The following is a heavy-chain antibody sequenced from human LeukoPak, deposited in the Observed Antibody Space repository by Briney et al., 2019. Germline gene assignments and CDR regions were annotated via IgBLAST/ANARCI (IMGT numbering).Heavy chain of an antibody. CDR1: GFTFSSYA. Sequence: GGSLRLSCAASGFTFSSYAMIWVRQAPGKGLEWVSAISGSGGSTYYADSVKGRFTISRDNSKNTLYLQMNSLRAEDTAVYYCAKPTYYYDSSGYSSWGQGTLVTVSS. J-gene: IGHJ4*02. V-gene: IGHV3-23*01. CDR3: AKPTYYYDSSGYSS. D-gene: IGHD3-22*01. CDR2: ISGSGGST.